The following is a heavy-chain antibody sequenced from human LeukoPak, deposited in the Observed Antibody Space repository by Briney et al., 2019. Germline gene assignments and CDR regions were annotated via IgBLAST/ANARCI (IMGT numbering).Heavy chain of an antibody. CDR2: INHSGST. CDR3: ACGMVYDFWSARSFDY. CDR1: GGSFSGYY. J-gene: IGHJ4*02. V-gene: IGHV4-34*01. Sequence: SETLSLTCAVYGGSFSGYYWSWIRQPPGKGLEWIGEINHSGSTNYNPSLKSRVTISVDTSKNQFSLKLSSVTAADTAVYYCACGMVYDFWSARSFDYWGQGTLVTVSS. D-gene: IGHD3-3*01.